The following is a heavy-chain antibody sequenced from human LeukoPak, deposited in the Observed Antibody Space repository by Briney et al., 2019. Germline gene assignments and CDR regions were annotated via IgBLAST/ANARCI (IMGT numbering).Heavy chain of an antibody. CDR2: INPNSGGT. CDR1: GYTFTGYY. CDR3: ARDIGITIFGVVIRSDYYYGMDV. D-gene: IGHD3-3*01. Sequence: ASVKVSCKASGYTFTGYYMHWVRQAPGQGLEWMGWINPNSGGTNYAQKLQGRVTMTTDTSTSTAYMELRSLRSDDTAVYYCARDIGITIFGVVIRSDYYYGMDVWGQGTTVTVSS. J-gene: IGHJ6*02. V-gene: IGHV1-2*02.